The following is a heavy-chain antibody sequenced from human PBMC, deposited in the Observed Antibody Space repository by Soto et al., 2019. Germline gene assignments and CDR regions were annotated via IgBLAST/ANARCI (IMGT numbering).Heavy chain of an antibody. Sequence: SETLSLTCTVSGGSISSYYWSWIRQPPGKGLEWIGYIYYSGSTNYNPSLKSRVTISVDTSKNQFSLKLSSVTAADAAVYYCARKSIAAWAGYYFDYWGQGTLVTGSS. V-gene: IGHV4-59*01. J-gene: IGHJ4*02. CDR3: ARKSIAAWAGYYFDY. CDR2: IYYSGST. D-gene: IGHD6-6*01. CDR1: GGSISSYY.